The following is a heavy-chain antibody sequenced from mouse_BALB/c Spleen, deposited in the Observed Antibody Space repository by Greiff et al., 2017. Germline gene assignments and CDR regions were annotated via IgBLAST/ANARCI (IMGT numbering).Heavy chain of an antibody. Sequence: EVQLVESGGGLVQPGGSRKLSCAASGFTFSSFGMHWVRQAPEKGLEWVAYISCGSSTIYYADTVKGRFTISRDNPKNTLFLQMTSLRSEDTAMYYCARDYGYGYAMDYWGQGTSVTVSS. CDR3: ARDYGYGYAMDY. CDR1: GFTFSSFG. V-gene: IGHV5-17*02. CDR2: ISCGSSTI. D-gene: IGHD1-2*01. J-gene: IGHJ4*01.